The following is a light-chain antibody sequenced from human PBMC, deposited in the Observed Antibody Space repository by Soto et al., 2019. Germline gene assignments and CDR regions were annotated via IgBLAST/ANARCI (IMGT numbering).Light chain of an antibody. J-gene: IGLJ3*02. CDR3: AAWDDSLHGHV. CDR1: SSNIGENY. CDR2: HDD. Sequence: QSVLTQPPSVSAAPRQRVTISCSGSSSNIGENYVNWYQQVPGKAPKLLIYHDDLLSAGVSDRFSGSKSGTSASLAISDLQSEDEADYYCAAWDDSLHGHVFGGGPKVTVL. V-gene: IGLV1-36*01.